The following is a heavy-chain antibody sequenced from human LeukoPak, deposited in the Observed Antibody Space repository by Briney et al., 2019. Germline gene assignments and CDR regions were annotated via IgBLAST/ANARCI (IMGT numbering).Heavy chain of an antibody. V-gene: IGHV4-4*07. CDR1: GGSINNDF. Sequence: SETLSLTCTVSGGSINNDFLTWVPQPAGKALEWIGRLYTSGSTTYNPSLKSRVTMSLDTSMTQFSLKLKSVTAADTAVYYCAGGGSPHIWGQGTMVNVSS. CDR3: AGGGSPHI. CDR2: LYTSGST. D-gene: IGHD1-26*01. J-gene: IGHJ3*02.